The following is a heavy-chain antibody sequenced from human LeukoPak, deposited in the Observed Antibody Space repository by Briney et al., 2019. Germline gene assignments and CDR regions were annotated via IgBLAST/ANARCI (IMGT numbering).Heavy chain of an antibody. V-gene: IGHV3-30-3*01. J-gene: IGHJ4*02. Sequence: GRSLRLSCAASGSTFSSYAMHWVRQAPGKGLEWVAVISYDGSNKYYADSVKGRFTISRDNSKNTLYLQMNSLRAEDTAMYYCARDFDDYVWGSYRPLDYWGQGTLVTVSS. CDR1: GSTFSSYA. CDR3: ARDFDDYVWGSYRPLDY. CDR2: ISYDGSNK. D-gene: IGHD3-16*02.